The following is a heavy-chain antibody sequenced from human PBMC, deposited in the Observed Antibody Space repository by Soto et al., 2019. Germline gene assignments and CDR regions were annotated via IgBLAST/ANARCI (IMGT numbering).Heavy chain of an antibody. CDR3: ARDPSTSLVWYGMDV. CDR2: ISYDGSNK. CDR1: GFTFSSYA. Sequence: QVQLVESGGGVVQPGRSLSLSCAASGFTFSSYAMHWVRQAPGKGLEGVAVISYDGSNKYYADSVKGRFTISRDNSKNTLYLQMNSLRAEDTAVYYCARDPSTSLVWYGMDVWGQGTTVTVSS. D-gene: IGHD2-2*01. J-gene: IGHJ6*02. V-gene: IGHV3-30-3*01.